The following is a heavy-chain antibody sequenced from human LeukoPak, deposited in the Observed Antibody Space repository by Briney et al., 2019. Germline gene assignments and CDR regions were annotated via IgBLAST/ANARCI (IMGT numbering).Heavy chain of an antibody. CDR1: GGSISSYY. CDR2: IYYSGST. V-gene: IGHV4-59*12. Sequence: PSETLSHTCTVSGGSISSYYWSWIRQPPGKGLEWIGYIYYSGSTNYNPSLKSRVTISVDTSKNQFSLKLSSVTAADTAVYYCARGVAVSSSGWYNYWGQGTLVTVSS. CDR3: ARGVAVSSSGWYNY. D-gene: IGHD6-19*01. J-gene: IGHJ4*02.